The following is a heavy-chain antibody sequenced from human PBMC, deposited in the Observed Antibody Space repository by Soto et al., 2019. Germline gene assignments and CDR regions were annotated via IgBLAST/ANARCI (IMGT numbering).Heavy chain of an antibody. V-gene: IGHV3-30*18. Sequence: PWGSLRLSCAASGFTFSSYGMHWVRQAPGKGLEWVAVISYDGSNKYYADSVKGRFTISRDNSKNTLYLQMNSLRAEDTAVYYCAKDHLGGYIHYYYGMDVWGQGTTVTVSS. D-gene: IGHD6-13*01. CDR2: ISYDGSNK. CDR1: GFTFSSYG. CDR3: AKDHLGGYIHYYYGMDV. J-gene: IGHJ6*02.